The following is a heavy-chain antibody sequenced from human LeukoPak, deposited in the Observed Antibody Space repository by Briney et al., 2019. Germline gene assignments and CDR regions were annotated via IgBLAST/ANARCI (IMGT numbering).Heavy chain of an antibody. CDR1: GGSFSGYY. D-gene: IGHD3-10*01. J-gene: IGHJ4*02. Sequence: SETLSLTCAVYGGSFSGYYWSWIRQPPGKGLEWIGEINHSGSTNYNPSLKSRVTISVDTSKNQFSLKLSSVTAADTAVYYCARGRLAYYYDSGSYSNYWGQGTLVTVSS. CDR2: INHSGST. CDR3: ARGRLAYYYDSGSYSNY. V-gene: IGHV4-34*01.